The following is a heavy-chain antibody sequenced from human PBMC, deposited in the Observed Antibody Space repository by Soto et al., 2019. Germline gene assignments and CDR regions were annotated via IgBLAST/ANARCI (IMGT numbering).Heavy chain of an antibody. CDR1: GYTFTSYG. D-gene: IGHD3-3*01. V-gene: IGHV1-18*04. Sequence: ASVKVSCKASGYTFTSYGISWVRQAPGQGLEWMGWISAYNGNTNYAQKLQGRVTMTTDTSTSTAYMELRSLRSDDPAVYYCARTRNRNLSGPFDYWGQGTRVTVSS. CDR2: ISAYNGNT. J-gene: IGHJ4*02. CDR3: ARTRNRNLSGPFDY.